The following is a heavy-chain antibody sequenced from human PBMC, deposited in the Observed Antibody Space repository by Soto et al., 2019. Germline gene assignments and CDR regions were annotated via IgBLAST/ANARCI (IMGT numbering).Heavy chain of an antibody. Sequence: EVQLVESGGGVVRPGGSLRLSCAGSGFTFDDYGMNWVRQTPGKGLEWVSGIIWNGGSTAYADSVKGRFTISRDNAKNTLYLQVKSRRAEDKAVSYCARGIAAAPTTQDYYYYGMDVWGQVTTVTVSS. J-gene: IGHJ6*02. V-gene: IGHV3-20*04. CDR2: IIWNGGST. CDR1: GFTFDDYG. CDR3: ARGIAAAPTTQDYYYYGMDV. D-gene: IGHD6-13*01.